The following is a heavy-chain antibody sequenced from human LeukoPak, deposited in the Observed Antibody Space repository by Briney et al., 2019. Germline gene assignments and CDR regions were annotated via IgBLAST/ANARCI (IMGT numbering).Heavy chain of an antibody. J-gene: IGHJ4*02. Sequence: ASVKVSCKASGYTFTSYAMHWVRQAPGQRLEWMGWINAGNGNTKYSQKFQGRVTITRDTSASTAYMELSSLRSEDTAVYYCARGHYSGYDFGYWGQGTLVTVSS. V-gene: IGHV1-3*01. CDR2: INAGNGNT. CDR1: GYTFTSYA. CDR3: ARGHYSGYDFGY. D-gene: IGHD5-12*01.